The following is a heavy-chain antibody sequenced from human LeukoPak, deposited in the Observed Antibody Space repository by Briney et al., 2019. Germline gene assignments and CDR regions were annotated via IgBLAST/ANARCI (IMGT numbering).Heavy chain of an antibody. V-gene: IGHV4-4*07. J-gene: IGHJ6*03. CDR1: GGPISSYY. CDR3: ARDFTDSGSSLVYYYYYYMDV. D-gene: IGHD1-26*01. Sequence: SETLSLTCTVSGGPISSYYWSWIRQPPGKGLEWIGRIYTSGSTNYNPSLKSRVTMSVDTSKNQFSLKLSSVTAADTAVYYCARDFTDSGSSLVYYYYYYMDVWGKGTTVTVSS. CDR2: IYTSGST.